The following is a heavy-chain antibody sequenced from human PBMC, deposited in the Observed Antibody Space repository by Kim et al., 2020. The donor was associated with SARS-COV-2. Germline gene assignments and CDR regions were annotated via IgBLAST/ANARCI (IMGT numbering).Heavy chain of an antibody. CDR3: ARGGDYGLDV. V-gene: IGHV4-59*09. J-gene: IGHJ6*02. Sequence: NYNPSLKSRVTISVDTSKNQFSLNLSSVTAADTAVYYCARGGDYGLDVWGQGTTVTVSS.